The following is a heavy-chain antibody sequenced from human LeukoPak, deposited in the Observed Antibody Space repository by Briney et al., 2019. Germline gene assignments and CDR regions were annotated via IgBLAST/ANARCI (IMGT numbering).Heavy chain of an antibody. Sequence: SETLSLTCAVYGGSFSGYYWSWIRQPPGKGLEWIGEINHSGCTNYNPSLKSRVTISVDTSKNQFSLKLSSVTAADTAVYYCATTYYYDSSGYPPTRYFDYWGQGTLATVSS. CDR3: ATTYYYDSSGYPPTRYFDY. V-gene: IGHV4-34*01. CDR2: INHSGCT. CDR1: GGSFSGYY. D-gene: IGHD3-22*01. J-gene: IGHJ4*02.